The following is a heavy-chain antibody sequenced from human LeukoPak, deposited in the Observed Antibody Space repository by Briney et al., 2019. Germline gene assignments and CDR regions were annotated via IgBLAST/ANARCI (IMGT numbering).Heavy chain of an antibody. D-gene: IGHD3-22*01. J-gene: IGHJ4*02. CDR1: GFTVSSNY. CDR2: IYSGGST. V-gene: IGHV3-53*01. Sequence: PGGSLRLSCAASGFTVSSNYMSWVRQAPGKGLEWVSVIYSGGSTYYADSVKGRFTISRDNSKNTLYLQMNSLRAEDTAVYYCATGNYYDSGGYPFGFDYWGQGTLVTVSS. CDR3: ATGNYYDSGGYPFGFDY.